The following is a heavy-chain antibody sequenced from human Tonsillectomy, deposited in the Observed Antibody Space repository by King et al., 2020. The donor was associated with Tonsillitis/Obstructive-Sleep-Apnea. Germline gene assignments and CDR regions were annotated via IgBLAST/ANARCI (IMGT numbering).Heavy chain of an antibody. J-gene: IGHJ4*02. V-gene: IGHV1-46*01. CDR1: GYTFTSYS. CDR3: ARTRPPVTPLDY. CDR2: INPSGGST. Sequence: QLVQSGAEVKKPGASVKVSCKASGYTFTSYSMHWVRQAPGQGLEWMGIINPSGGSTSYAQKFQGRVTMTRDTSTSTVYMELSSLRSEDTAVYYCARTRPPVTPLDYWGPGTPVTVSS. D-gene: IGHD4-23*01.